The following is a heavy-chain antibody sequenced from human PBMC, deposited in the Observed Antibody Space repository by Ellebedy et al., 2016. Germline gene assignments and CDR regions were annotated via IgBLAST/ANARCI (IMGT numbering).Heavy chain of an antibody. CDR3: AGPSRKNYYYYMDV. CDR1: GGSISSSSYY. Sequence: SETLSLTXTVSGGSISSSSYYWGWIRQPPGKGLEWIGEINHSGSTNYNPSLKSRVTISVDTSKNQFSLKLSSVTAADTAVYYCAGPSRKNYYYYMDVWGKGTTVTVSS. CDR2: INHSGST. V-gene: IGHV4-39*07. J-gene: IGHJ6*03.